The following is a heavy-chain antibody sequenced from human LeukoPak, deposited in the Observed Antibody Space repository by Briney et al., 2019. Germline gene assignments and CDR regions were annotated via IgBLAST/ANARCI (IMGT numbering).Heavy chain of an antibody. D-gene: IGHD3-22*01. V-gene: IGHV3-23*01. J-gene: IGHJ6*04. Sequence: GGSLRLSCAASGFTFSSYAMSWVRQAPGKGLECVSAISGSGGSTYYADSVKGRFTISRDNFKNTLYVQMNSLRPEDTAVYYCARNYYYDGRGYRWYGLDVWGKGTTVTVSS. CDR2: ISGSGGST. CDR1: GFTFSSYA. CDR3: ARNYYYDGRGYRWYGLDV.